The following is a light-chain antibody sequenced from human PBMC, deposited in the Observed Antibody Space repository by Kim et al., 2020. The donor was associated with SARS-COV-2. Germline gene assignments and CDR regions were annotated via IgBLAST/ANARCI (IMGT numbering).Light chain of an antibody. Sequence: RATINCKSSQSVLCSSNNQNYLDWYQQKPGKPPKLLIDWASTREYGVPDRFSGSGSGTDFTLTISSLQAEDVAVYYCQKYYSTPYTFGQGTKLEI. V-gene: IGKV4-1*01. CDR1: QSVLCSSNNQNY. J-gene: IGKJ2*01. CDR2: WAS. CDR3: QKYYSTPYT.